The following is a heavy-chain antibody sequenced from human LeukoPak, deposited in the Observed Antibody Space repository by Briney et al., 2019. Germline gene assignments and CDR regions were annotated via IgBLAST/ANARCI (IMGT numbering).Heavy chain of an antibody. Sequence: PSETLSLTCIASGASMSSSTNYWGWIRQRQGKGLEWIRSVFYAVSTYYKPSLKSRVTISVDTSKNQLSLKLSSVTAADTAVYYCASQDFDWLIYYWGQGTLGTVSS. V-gene: IGHV4-39*07. CDR3: ASQDFDWLIYY. J-gene: IGHJ4*02. CDR1: GASMSSSTNY. D-gene: IGHD3-9*01. CDR2: VFYAVST.